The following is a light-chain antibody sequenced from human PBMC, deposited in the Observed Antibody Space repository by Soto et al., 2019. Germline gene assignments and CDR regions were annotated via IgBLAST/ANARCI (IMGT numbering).Light chain of an antibody. J-gene: IGKJ2*01. CDR2: AAS. V-gene: IGKV1-8*01. CDR3: QQYYNYPYT. CDR1: QDISSY. Sequence: IRMTQSPSSFAASTGDRVTITCRASQDISSYLAWYQQKPGKAPNLLIYAASTLQSGVPPRFSGRGSGTNFTLTISCLQSEDFATYYCQQYYNYPYTFGQGTKLEIK.